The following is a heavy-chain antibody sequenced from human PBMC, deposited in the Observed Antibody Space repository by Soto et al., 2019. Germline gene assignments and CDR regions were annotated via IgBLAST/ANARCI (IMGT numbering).Heavy chain of an antibody. CDR3: ARASQGEGWGKFDN. J-gene: IGHJ4*02. V-gene: IGHV3-66*01. CDR1: GFTVSTNY. Sequence: EVQLVEPGGGLVQPGGSLRLSCAASGFTVSTNYMSWVRQAPGKGLEWVSVIYSGGTTYYADSVKGRFTISRDNSKNTLDLQMNSLRAEDTAVYYCARASQGEGWGKFDNWGQGTLVTVSS. D-gene: IGHD6-19*01. CDR2: IYSGGTT.